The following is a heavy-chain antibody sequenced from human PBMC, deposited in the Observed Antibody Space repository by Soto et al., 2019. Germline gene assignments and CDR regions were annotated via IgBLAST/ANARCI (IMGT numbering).Heavy chain of an antibody. CDR2: ISYDGSNK. V-gene: IGHV3-30*18. D-gene: IGHD2-15*01. Sequence: PGGSLRLSCAASGFTFSSYGMHWVRQAPGKGLEWVAVISYDGSNKYYADSVKGRFTISRDNSKNTLYLQMNSLRAEDTAVYYCAKDLLGGGYCSGGSCYTGGYYYYYGMDVWGQGTTVTVSS. CDR3: AKDLLGGGYCSGGSCYTGGYYYYYGMDV. J-gene: IGHJ6*02. CDR1: GFTFSSYG.